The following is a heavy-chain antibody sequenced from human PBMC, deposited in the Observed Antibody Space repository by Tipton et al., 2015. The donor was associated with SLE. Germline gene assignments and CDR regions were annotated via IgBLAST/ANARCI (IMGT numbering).Heavy chain of an antibody. CDR1: GGSFSGYY. V-gene: IGHV4-34*01. CDR2: INHGGGT. D-gene: IGHD6-13*01. J-gene: IGHJ3*02. CDR3: ARVPQQLGAFDI. Sequence: LSLTCAVYGGSFSGYYWSWIRQPPGKGLEWIGEINHGGGTNYNPSLKSRVTISVDTSKNQFSLNLSSVTAADTAVYYCARVPQQLGAFDIWGQGTMVTVSS.